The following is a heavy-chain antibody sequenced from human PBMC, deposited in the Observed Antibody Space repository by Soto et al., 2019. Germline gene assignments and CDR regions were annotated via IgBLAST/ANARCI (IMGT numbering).Heavy chain of an antibody. CDR2: IFSNDEK. CDR3: ARILFGRSVAGGYFYMDV. V-gene: IGHV2-26*01. CDR1: GFSLSNGKVG. J-gene: IGHJ6*03. Sequence: HVTLKESGPVLVKPTETLTLTCTVSGFSLSNGKVGVSWIRQPPGKALEWLAHIFSNDEKSYRTSLKSRLTISEDTSKSQVVLTMTNVDPVDIATYYCARILFGRSVAGGYFYMDVWGKGTTVTVSS. D-gene: IGHD6-19*01.